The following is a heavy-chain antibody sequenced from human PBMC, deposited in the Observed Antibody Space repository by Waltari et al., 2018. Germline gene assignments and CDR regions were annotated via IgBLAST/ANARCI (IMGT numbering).Heavy chain of an antibody. Sequence: QVQLQESGPGLVKPSETLSLTCAVSGYSISSGYYWGWIRQPPGKGLEWIGSIYHSGSTDDNPSLKSRVTRSVDTSKNQFSLKLSSVTAADTAVYYCARLLCTGGVCSGGDHWGQGTLVTVSS. J-gene: IGHJ4*02. D-gene: IGHD2-8*02. CDR1: GYSISSGYY. V-gene: IGHV4-38-2*01. CDR3: ARLLCTGGVCSGGDH. CDR2: IYHSGST.